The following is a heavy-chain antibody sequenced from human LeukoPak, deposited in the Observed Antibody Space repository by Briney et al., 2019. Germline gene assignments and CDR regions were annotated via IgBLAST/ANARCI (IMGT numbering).Heavy chain of an antibody. CDR1: GGSISSGGYY. CDR2: IYHSGST. D-gene: IGHD2-2*01. J-gene: IGHJ5*02. CDR3: AREGSTSSNWFDP. Sequence: SQTLSLTCTVSGGSISSGGYYWSWIRQPPGKGLEWIGYIYHSGSTYYNPSLKSRVTISVDRSKNQFSLKLSSVTAADTAVYYCAREGSTSSNWFDPWGQGTLVTVSS. V-gene: IGHV4-30-2*01.